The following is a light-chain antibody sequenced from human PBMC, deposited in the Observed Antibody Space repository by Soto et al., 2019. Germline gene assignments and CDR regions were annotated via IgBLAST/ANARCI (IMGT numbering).Light chain of an antibody. CDR2: DVS. Sequence: QSALTQPASVSGSPGQSITISCTGTSSDIGAYNYDSWYQQHHPGEAPKLIIYDVSHRPPGVSNRFSGSKSGNTASLTISGLQTEDEADYYCSSYTSATTDVFGTGTKLTVL. V-gene: IGLV2-14*03. CDR3: SSYTSATTDV. CDR1: SSDIGAYNY. J-gene: IGLJ1*01.